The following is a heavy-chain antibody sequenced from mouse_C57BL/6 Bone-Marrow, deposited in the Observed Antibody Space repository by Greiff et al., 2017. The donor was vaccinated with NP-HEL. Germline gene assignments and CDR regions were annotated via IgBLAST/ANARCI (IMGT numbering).Heavy chain of an antibody. CDR2: IDPSDSYT. CDR3: ARSLWDYYAMDY. J-gene: IGHJ4*01. D-gene: IGHD4-1*01. V-gene: IGHV1-50*01. Sequence: QVQLQQPGAELVKPGASVKLSCKASGYTFTSYWMQWVKQRPGQGLEWIGEIDPSDSYTNYNQKFKGKATLTVDTSSSTAYMQLSSLTSEDSACYYCARSLWDYYAMDYWGQGTSVTVSS. CDR1: GYTFTSYW.